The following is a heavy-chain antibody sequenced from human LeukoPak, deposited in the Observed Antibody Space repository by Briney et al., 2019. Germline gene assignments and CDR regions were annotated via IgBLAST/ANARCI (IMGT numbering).Heavy chain of an antibody. D-gene: IGHD3-3*01. CDR1: GFTFSNAW. J-gene: IGHJ4*01. Sequence: TGGSLRLSCAASGFTFSNAWMSWVRQAPGKGLEWVGRIKSKTDGGTTDYAAPVKGRFTISRDDSKNTLYLQMNSLKTEDTAVYYCTTDRAPDYDFWSGVGYWGQEPWSPSPQ. CDR2: IKSKTDGGTT. V-gene: IGHV3-15*01. CDR3: TTDRAPDYDFWSGVGY.